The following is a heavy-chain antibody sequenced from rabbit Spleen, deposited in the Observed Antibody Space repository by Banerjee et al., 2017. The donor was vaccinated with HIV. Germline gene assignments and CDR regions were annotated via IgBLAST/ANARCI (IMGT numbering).Heavy chain of an antibody. J-gene: IGHJ4*01. CDR3: ARGAGDVGYAYGL. CDR2: IYPSTDST. D-gene: IGHD6-1*01. V-gene: IGHV1S40*01. Sequence: QSLEESGGDLVKPGASLTLTCTASGVSFSSSSYMCWVRQAPGKGPEWIACIYPSTDSTWYASWAKGRFTISSTSSTAVTLQMTSLTAADTATYLCARGAGDVGYAYGLWGQAPSSPS. CDR1: GVSFSSSSY.